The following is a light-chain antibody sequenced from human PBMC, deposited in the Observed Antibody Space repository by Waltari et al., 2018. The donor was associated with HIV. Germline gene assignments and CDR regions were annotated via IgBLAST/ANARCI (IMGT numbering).Light chain of an antibody. V-gene: IGLV1-47*01. CDR1: SSKLGSNS. CDR2: RNN. Sequence: QSVLTQPPSASGTPGTRVTISCSGTSSKLGSNSVSWYQQLPGTAPKLRIDRNNQRPSGVPDRFSGSKSGTSASLAISGLRSEDEADYYCAVWGDSLNSYVFGTGTEVTVL. CDR3: AVWGDSLNSYV. J-gene: IGLJ1*01.